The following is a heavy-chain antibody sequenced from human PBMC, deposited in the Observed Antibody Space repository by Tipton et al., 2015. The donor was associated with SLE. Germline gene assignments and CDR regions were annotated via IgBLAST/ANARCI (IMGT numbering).Heavy chain of an antibody. D-gene: IGHD2-21*01. J-gene: IGHJ3*02. V-gene: IGHV4-59*11. CDR3: ARRGRGEGAFDI. CDR2: IYYSGST. CDR1: GGSISSHY. Sequence: GLVKPSETLSLSCTVSGGSISSHYWNWIRQPPGKGLEWIGHIYYSGSTNYNPSLKSRVTISVDTSKNQFSLTLTSLIAADTAVYYCARRGRGEGAFDIWGQGTMVTVSS.